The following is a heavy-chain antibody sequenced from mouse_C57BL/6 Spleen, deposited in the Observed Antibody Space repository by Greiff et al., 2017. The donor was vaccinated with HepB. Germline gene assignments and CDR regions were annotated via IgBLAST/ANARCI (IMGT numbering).Heavy chain of an antibody. CDR1: GYTFTDYE. V-gene: IGHV1-15*01. J-gene: IGHJ2*01. CDR2: IDPETGGT. Sequence: QVQLQQSGAELVRPGASVTLSCKASGYTFTDYEMHWVKQTPVHGLEWIGAIDPETGGTAYNQKFKGKAILTADKSSSTAYMELRSLTSEDSAVYYCTRAPYGGSYDYWGQGTPLTVSS. D-gene: IGHD1-1*01. CDR3: TRAPYGGSYDY.